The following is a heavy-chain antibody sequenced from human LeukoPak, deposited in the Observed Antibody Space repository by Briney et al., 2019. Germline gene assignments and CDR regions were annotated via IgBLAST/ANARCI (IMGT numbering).Heavy chain of an antibody. J-gene: IGHJ4*02. CDR3: ARDFGNFGSGTSYYDY. V-gene: IGHV3-23*01. CDR2: ITSSGGST. D-gene: IGHD3-10*01. CDR1: GFTFSSYA. Sequence: PGGSLRLSCAASGFTFSSYAMSWVRQAPGKGLEWVSAITSSGGSTYYADSLKGRFTISRDNSKNNLFLQMNSLRAEDTAVYYCARDFGNFGSGTSYYDYWGQGTLVTVSS.